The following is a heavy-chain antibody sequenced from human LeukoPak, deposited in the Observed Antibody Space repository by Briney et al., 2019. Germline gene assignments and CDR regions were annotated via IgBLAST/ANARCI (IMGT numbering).Heavy chain of an antibody. CDR1: GFTFTNYG. V-gene: IGHV3-33*01. J-gene: IGHJ4*02. D-gene: IGHD3-22*01. Sequence: GRSLRLSCAASGFTFTNYGMHWVRQAPGTGLEWVALIWYDGSIKYYADSLKGRFTISRDNSKNTLYLQMNSLRAEDTAVYYCASSDDSSYRPWYWGQGTLVTVCS. CDR3: ASSDDSSYRPWY. CDR2: IWYDGSIK.